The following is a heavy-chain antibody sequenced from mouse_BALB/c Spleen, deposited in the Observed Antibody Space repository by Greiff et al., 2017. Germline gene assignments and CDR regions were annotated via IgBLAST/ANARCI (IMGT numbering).Heavy chain of an antibody. CDR2: IWAGGST. Sequence: VQLQESGPGLVAPSQSLSITCTVSGFSLTSYGVHWVRQPPGKGLEWLGVIWAGGSTNYNSALMSRLNISKDNSKSQVFLKMNSLQTDDTAMNYCTRDGDRYDAMDYWGQGTSVTVSS. CDR3: TRDGDRYDAMDY. D-gene: IGHD2-13*01. CDR1: GFSLTSYG. J-gene: IGHJ4*01. V-gene: IGHV2-9*02.